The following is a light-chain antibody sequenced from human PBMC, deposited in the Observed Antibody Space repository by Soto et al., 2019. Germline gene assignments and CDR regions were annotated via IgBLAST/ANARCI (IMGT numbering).Light chain of an antibody. CDR1: SGDVGGYNY. CDR2: DVS. J-gene: IGLJ3*02. CDR3: CSYAGTYTWV. V-gene: IGLV2-11*01. Sequence: QSALTQPRSVSGSPGQSVTISCAGTSGDVGGYNYVSWNQHHPGKAPKLMIYDVSKRPSGVPDRFSASRSGNTASLTISGLQVEDEADYYCCSYAGTYTWVFGGGTKLTVL.